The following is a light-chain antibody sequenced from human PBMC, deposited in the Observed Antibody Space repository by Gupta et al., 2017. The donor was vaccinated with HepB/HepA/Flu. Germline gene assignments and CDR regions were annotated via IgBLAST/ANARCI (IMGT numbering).Light chain of an antibody. CDR3: QHENSSPWT. CDR1: QSISSW. J-gene: IGKJ1*01. V-gene: IGKV1-5*03. CDR2: KAS. Sequence: DIQMTQSPSTLSASVGDRVTITCRASQSISSWLAWYQQKPGKAPNLLIYKASTLQSGVPSRFSGSGSETKFTLTISSLQPDDFATYYCQHENSSPWTFGQGTKVEIK.